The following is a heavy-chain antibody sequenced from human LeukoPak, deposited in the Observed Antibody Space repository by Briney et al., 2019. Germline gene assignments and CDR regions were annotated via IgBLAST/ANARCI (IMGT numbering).Heavy chain of an antibody. V-gene: IGHV5-51*01. D-gene: IGHD6-19*01. CDR2: NYPDDSDT. CDR1: GYSFTTYW. CDR3: ARLAVAGTVYDAFDI. J-gene: IGHJ3*02. Sequence: GESLKISCKGFGYSFTTYWIGWVRQVPGKGLEWMGINYPDDSDTRYSPSFQGQVTISADKSISTAYLQWSSLKASDTAMYYCARLAVAGTVYDAFDIWGQGTMVTVSS.